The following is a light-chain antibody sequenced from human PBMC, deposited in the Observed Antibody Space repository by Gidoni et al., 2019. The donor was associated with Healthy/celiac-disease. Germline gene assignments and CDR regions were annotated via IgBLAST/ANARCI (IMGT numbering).Light chain of an antibody. CDR3: QAWDSSTVL. CDR1: KLGDKY. CDR2: QDS. J-gene: IGLJ2*01. V-gene: IGLV3-1*01. Sequence: SCELTQPPSVSVSPGRTASIACAGDKLGDKYSCWYQQKPGQSHVLVIYQDSKRPSGIPERFSCSNSGNTATLTISGTQAMDEADYYCQAWDSSTVLFGGGTKLTVL.